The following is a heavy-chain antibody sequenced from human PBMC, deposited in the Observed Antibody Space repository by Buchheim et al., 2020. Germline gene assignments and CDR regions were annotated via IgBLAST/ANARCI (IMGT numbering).Heavy chain of an antibody. CDR2: INSDGSSP. D-gene: IGHD5-12*01. V-gene: IGHV3-74*01. CDR1: GFTSSSYW. Sequence: EVQLVESGGGLVQPGGSLRLSCSASGFTSSSYWMHWVRQAPGKGLVWVSRINSDGSSPSYADSVKGRFTISSDNAKNTLYLQMNSLRAEDTAVYYCGSHSGYDLLVRWGQGTL. CDR3: GSHSGYDLLVR. J-gene: IGHJ4*02.